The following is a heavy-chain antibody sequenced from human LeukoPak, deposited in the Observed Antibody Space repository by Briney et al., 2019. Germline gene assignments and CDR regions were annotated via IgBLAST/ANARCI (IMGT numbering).Heavy chain of an antibody. CDR3: ALEDFWSGYSLDY. CDR1: GGTFTNYA. D-gene: IGHD3-3*01. J-gene: IGHJ4*02. CDR2: ISAYNGNT. V-gene: IGHV1-18*01. Sequence: GASVKVSCKASGGTFTNYAINWVRQAPGQGLEWMGWISAYNGNTNYAEKLQGRVTMTTDTSTSTAYMELRSLRSDDTAVYYCALEDFWSGYSLDYWGQGTLVTVSS.